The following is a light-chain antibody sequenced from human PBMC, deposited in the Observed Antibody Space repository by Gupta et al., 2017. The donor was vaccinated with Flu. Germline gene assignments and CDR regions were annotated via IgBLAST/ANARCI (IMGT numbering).Light chain of an antibody. V-gene: IGLV1-40*01. J-gene: IGLJ3*02. CDR3: QSFDDSLSGRV. CDR2: ANS. Sequence: QSVLTQPPSVSGAPGQRVTIACTGSSSNIGAGFDVHWYQQLPGTAPKLLIYANSHRPSRVPDRFSGSKSGTSASLAISGLQAEDEADYYCQSFDDSLSGRVFGGGTKLTVL. CDR1: SSNIGAGFD.